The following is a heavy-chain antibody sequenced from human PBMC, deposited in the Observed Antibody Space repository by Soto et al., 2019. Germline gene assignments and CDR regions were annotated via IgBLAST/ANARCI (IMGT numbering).Heavy chain of an antibody. D-gene: IGHD3-22*01. J-gene: IGHJ4*02. CDR1: GYSFTSYW. V-gene: IGHV5-51*01. Sequence: GESLKISCKGSGYSFTSYWIGWVRQMPGKGLEWMGIIYPGDSDTRYSPSFQGQVTISADKSISTAYLQWSSLKASDTAMYYCARLATLDLTYYYDSSGYSYFDYWGQGTLVTVSS. CDR3: ARLATLDLTYYYDSSGYSYFDY. CDR2: IYPGDSDT.